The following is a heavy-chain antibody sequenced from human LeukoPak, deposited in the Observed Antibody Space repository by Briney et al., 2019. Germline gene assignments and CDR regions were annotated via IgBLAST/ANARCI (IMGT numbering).Heavy chain of an antibody. CDR2: ISYDGSNK. J-gene: IGHJ4*02. V-gene: IGHV3-30-3*01. Sequence: PGGSLRLSCAASGFTFSSYAMHWVRQAPGKGLEWVAVISYDGSNKYYADSVKGRFTISRDNSKNTLYLQMNSLRAEDTAVYYCAREVVGTIGHWGQGTLVTVSS. CDR3: AREVVGTIGH. CDR1: GFTFSSYA. D-gene: IGHD1-26*01.